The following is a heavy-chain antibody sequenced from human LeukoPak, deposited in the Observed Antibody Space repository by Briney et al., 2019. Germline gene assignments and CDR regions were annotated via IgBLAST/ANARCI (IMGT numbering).Heavy chain of an antibody. CDR1: GFTFSSYE. J-gene: IGHJ4*02. CDR2: ISSSGSTI. CDR3: AKDHGYSYGFGVDY. V-gene: IGHV3-48*03. D-gene: IGHD5-18*01. Sequence: PGGSLRLSCAASGFTFSSYEMNWVRQAPGKGLEWVSYISSSGSTIYYADSVKGRFTISRDNAKKSLYLQMNSLRAEDTAVYYCAKDHGYSYGFGVDYWGQGTLVTVSS.